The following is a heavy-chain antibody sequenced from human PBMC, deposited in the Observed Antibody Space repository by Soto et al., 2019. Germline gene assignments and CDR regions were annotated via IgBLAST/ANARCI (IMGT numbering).Heavy chain of an antibody. CDR1: GYSFTSYG. CDR2: ISAYNGNT. J-gene: IGHJ6*02. V-gene: IGHV1-18*04. D-gene: IGHD1-20*01. Sequence: QIQLVQSGAEVKKPGASVKVSCKASGYSFTSYGISWVRQAPGQGLEWMGWISAYNGNTNYEQNFQGRVAMTTDTSTNTAYLELRTLRSDDAAVYYCARDPPITGSLRGTPLMAVLGQGTTVTVSS. CDR3: ARDPPITGSLRGTPLMAV.